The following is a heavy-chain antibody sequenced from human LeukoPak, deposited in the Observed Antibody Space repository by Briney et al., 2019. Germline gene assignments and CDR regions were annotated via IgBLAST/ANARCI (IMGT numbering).Heavy chain of an antibody. J-gene: IGHJ4*02. Sequence: GGSLRLSCAASGLSVSDYYMSWVRQAPGKGLEWVSDISGSGGSTYYADSVKGRFTISRDNSKNTVYLQMNSLRAEDMAVYYCAKGLDRVGGRYTFDYWGQGTLVTVSS. CDR1: GLSVSDYY. CDR2: ISGSGGST. CDR3: AKGLDRVGGRYTFDY. V-gene: IGHV3-23*01. D-gene: IGHD3-16*01.